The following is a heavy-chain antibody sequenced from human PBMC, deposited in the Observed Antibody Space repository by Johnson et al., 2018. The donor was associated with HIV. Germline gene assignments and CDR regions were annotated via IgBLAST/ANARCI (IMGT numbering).Heavy chain of an antibody. V-gene: IGHV3-33*06. CDR3: SKNSRITYDARSAFDI. Sequence: QMLLVESGGGVVQPGRSLRLSCAASGFTFSTYGMHWVRQGPGKGLEWVAVIWYDGSNKYYVDSVKGRFTISRDNSKNTLYLQMNSLRAEDTAVYYCSKNSRITYDARSAFDIWGQGTMVTVSS. D-gene: IGHD3-3*01. J-gene: IGHJ3*02. CDR1: GFTFSTYG. CDR2: IWYDGSNK.